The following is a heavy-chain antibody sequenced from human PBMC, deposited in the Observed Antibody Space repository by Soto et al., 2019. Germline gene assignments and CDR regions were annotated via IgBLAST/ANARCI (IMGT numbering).Heavy chain of an antibody. D-gene: IGHD4-17*01. CDR2: IFSDNER. CDR3: ARMNVDSYQFYYAMDV. V-gene: IGHV2-26*01. CDR1: GFSLTTGKMG. Sequence: SGPTLVNPTETLTLTCTVSGFSLTTGKMGVSWIRQPPGKALEWLAHIFSDNERSYSTSLQGRLTISKDTSGSQVVLSMTNVDPVDTATYYCARMNVDSYQFYYAMDVWGQGTTVTAP. J-gene: IGHJ6*02.